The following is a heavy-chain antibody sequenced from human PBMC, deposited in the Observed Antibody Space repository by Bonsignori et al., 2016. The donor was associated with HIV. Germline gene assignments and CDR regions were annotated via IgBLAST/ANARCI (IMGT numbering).Heavy chain of an antibody. J-gene: IGHJ4*02. CDR3: ARGADRSGYSIPFDY. CDR1: GGSISSGSYY. CDR2: IYTSGST. Sequence: SETLSLTCTVSGGSISSGSYYWSWIRQPAGKGLEWIGRIYTSGSTNYNPSLKSRVTISVDTSKNQFSLKLSSVTAADTAVYYCARGADRSGYSIPFDYWGQGTLVTVSS. D-gene: IGHD3-3*01. V-gene: IGHV4-61*02.